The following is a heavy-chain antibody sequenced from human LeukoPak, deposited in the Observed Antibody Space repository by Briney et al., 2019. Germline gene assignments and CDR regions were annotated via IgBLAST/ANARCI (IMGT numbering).Heavy chain of an antibody. D-gene: IGHD3-22*01. CDR1: GFTVGDNY. V-gene: IGHV3-66*01. CDR3: ARSHYSGGYYYDAFAI. J-gene: IGHJ3*02. CDR2: IYKGDST. Sequence: GGSLRLSCAGSGFTVGDNYMTWIRQAPGKGLEWLSVIYKGDSTFYADSVKGRFTISRDNSKNTVFLQMNSLRVEDTAVYYCARSHYSGGYYYDAFAIRGQGTMVTVA.